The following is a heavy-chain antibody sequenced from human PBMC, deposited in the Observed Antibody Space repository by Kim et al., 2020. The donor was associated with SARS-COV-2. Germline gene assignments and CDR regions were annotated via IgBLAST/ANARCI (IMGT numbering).Heavy chain of an antibody. V-gene: IGHV3-30*03. CDR3: AMGFDNQGEDLRYDYVWGSYRYSRAPPLVDS. Sequence: GGSLRLSCAASGFTFSSYGMHWVRQAPGKGLEWVAVISYDGSNKYYADSVKGRFTISRDNSKNTLYLQMNSLRAEDTAVYYCAMGFDNQGEDLRYDYVWGSYRYSRAPPLVDSWGQGTLVTVSS. D-gene: IGHD3-16*02. CDR1: GFTFSSYG. J-gene: IGHJ4*02. CDR2: ISYDGSNK.